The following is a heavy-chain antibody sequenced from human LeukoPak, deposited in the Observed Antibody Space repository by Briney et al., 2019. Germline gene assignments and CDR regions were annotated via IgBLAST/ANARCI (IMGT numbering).Heavy chain of an antibody. V-gene: IGHV1-46*01. CDR2: INPSGGST. CDR1: GYTFTSYY. J-gene: IGHJ4*02. D-gene: IGHD6-6*01. CDR3: ARGSIAARPTDY. Sequence: ASVKVSCRASGYTFTSYYMHWVRQAPGQGLEWMGIINPSGGSTSYAQKFQGRVTMTRDMSTSTVYMELSSLRSEDTAVYYCARGSIAARPTDYWGQGTLVTVSS.